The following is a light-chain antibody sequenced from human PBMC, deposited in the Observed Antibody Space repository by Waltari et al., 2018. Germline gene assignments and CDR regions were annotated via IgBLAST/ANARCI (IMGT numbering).Light chain of an antibody. J-gene: IGLJ2*01. V-gene: IGLV1-44*01. Sequence: QSVLTQPPSASRTPGQRVTISCSGSSSNLGSNPVNWYQQFPGTAPKLLFYSNHQRPSGVPARFSGSKFGTSAPRAISGLQSEDEADYYCATWDDGLNGPVFGGGTKLTVL. CDR1: SSNLGSNP. CDR3: ATWDDGLNGPV. CDR2: SNH.